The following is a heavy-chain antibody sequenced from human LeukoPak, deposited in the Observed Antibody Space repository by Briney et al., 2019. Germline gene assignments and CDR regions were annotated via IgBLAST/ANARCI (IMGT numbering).Heavy chain of an antibody. V-gene: IGHV3-7*01. CDR3: ARTMGAADYYFDY. CDR1: GFTFSSYA. D-gene: IGHD6-13*01. Sequence: PGGSLRLSCAASGFTFSSYAMSWVRQAPGKGLEWVANIKQDGSEKYYVDSVKGRFTISRDNAKNSLYLQMNSLRAEDTAVYYCARTMGAADYYFDYWGQGTLVTVSS. CDR2: IKQDGSEK. J-gene: IGHJ4*02.